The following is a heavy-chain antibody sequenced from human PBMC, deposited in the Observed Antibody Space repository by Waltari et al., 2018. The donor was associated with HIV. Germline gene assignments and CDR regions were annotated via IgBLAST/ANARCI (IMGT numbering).Heavy chain of an antibody. CDR2: IYDSGIT. CDR3: ARGGVVAPPSYYYGMDV. Sequence: QVQLQESGPGLVKPSETLSLSCTVSGGFISGYYCTWIRQPPGKGLEWIGYIYDSGITNYTPPLESRVTISLDTSKNQFSLKLSSVTAADTAVYFCARGGVVAPPSYYYGMDVWGPGTTVIVSS. V-gene: IGHV4-59*01. D-gene: IGHD2-15*01. J-gene: IGHJ6*02. CDR1: GGFISGYY.